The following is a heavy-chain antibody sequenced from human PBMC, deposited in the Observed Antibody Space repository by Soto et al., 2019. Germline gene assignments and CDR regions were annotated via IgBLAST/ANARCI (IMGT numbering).Heavy chain of an antibody. CDR3: ARGGLAVAGISDYYFDY. D-gene: IGHD6-19*01. V-gene: IGHV1-69*12. CDR1: GGTFSSYA. CDR2: LIPIFGTA. J-gene: IGHJ4*02. Sequence: QVQLVHSGAEVKKPGSSMKVSCKASGGTFSSYAISWVRQAPGQGLEWMGGLIPIFGTANYAQKFQGRVTITADESTSTAYMELSSLRSEDTAMYYCARGGLAVAGISDYYFDYWGQGTLVTVSS.